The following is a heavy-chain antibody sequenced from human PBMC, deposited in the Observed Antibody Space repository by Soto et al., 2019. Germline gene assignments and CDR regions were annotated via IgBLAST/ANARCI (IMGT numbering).Heavy chain of an antibody. V-gene: IGHV3-23*01. J-gene: IGHJ5*02. CDR2: ISGSGGST. CDR3: ARNGGYQKDGFDP. Sequence: EVQLLESGGGLVQPGGSLRLSCAASGFTFSSYAMSWVRQAPGKGLEWVSAISGSGGSTYYADSVKGRFTISRDNSKNTLYLQMISLRAEDTAVYYCARNGGYQKDGFDPWGQGTLVTVSS. D-gene: IGHD5-12*01. CDR1: GFTFSSYA.